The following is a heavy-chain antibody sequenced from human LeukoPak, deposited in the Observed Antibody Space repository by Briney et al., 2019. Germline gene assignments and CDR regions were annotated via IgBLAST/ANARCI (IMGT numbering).Heavy chain of an antibody. Sequence: PGRSLRLSCAASGFTFSSYGMHWVRQAPGEGLEWVAVISYDGSNKYYADSVKGRFTISRDNSKNTLYLQMNSLRAEDTAVYYCAKDALAAADNYFDYWGQGTLVTVSS. CDR2: ISYDGSNK. D-gene: IGHD6-13*01. J-gene: IGHJ4*02. V-gene: IGHV3-30*18. CDR1: GFTFSSYG. CDR3: AKDALAAADNYFDY.